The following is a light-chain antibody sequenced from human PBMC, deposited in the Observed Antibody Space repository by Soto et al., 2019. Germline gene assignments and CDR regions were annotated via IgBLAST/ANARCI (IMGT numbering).Light chain of an antibody. CDR1: QRISSN. CDR2: DAS. CDR3: QERSKWPSIT. Sequence: EIVMTQSPATLSVSPGERAIFSFRASQRISSNLVWYQQKPGQARRLVIYDASHSGTGTPARFSGSGSGTDFTLTISNLEFEDFAVYYCQERSKWPSITFGQGTRLEIK. V-gene: IGKV3-11*01. J-gene: IGKJ5*01.